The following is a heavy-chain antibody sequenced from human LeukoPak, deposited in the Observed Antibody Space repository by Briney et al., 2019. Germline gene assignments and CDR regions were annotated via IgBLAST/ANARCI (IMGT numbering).Heavy chain of an antibody. J-gene: IGHJ4*02. Sequence: GGSLRLSCTASGFSFDEHGMSWVRHVPGKGLEWVSGINWSGGSTGYADPLRGRFTISRDNAKNSLYLQMDSLRAEDTALYYCARAPITSPFYFDYWGQGTLVTVSS. CDR1: GFSFDEHG. D-gene: IGHD2-2*01. CDR2: INWSGGST. V-gene: IGHV3-20*04. CDR3: ARAPITSPFYFDY.